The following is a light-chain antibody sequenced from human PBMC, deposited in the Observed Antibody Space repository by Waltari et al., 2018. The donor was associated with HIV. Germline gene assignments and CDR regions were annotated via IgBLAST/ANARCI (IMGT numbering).Light chain of an antibody. CDR2: RND. V-gene: IGLV1-44*01. Sequence: QSVLTQPPSASGTPGQRVTISCSGSSSNIGTRPVNWYQQLAGSAPKLLIYRNDLRPSGVPDRFSGSKSATSASLAISGLQSDDEATYYCASWDDSLNGVIFGGGTELTVL. CDR3: ASWDDSLNGVI. J-gene: IGLJ2*01. CDR1: SSNIGTRP.